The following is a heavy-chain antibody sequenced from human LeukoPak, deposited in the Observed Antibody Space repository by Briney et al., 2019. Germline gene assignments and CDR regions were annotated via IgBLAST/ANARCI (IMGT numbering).Heavy chain of an antibody. CDR3: ARINYYGSGLDL. J-gene: IGHJ5*02. CDR1: GASITTGAYY. D-gene: IGHD3-10*01. CDR2: IYHGGST. V-gene: IGHV4-30-2*06. Sequence: PSETLSLTCTVSGASITTGAYYWTYIRQSPGKDLEWIGYIYHGGSTYYNPSLKSRVTISIDRPKNQFSLRLTSVTAADTAVYYCARINYYGSGLDLWGQGALVTVS.